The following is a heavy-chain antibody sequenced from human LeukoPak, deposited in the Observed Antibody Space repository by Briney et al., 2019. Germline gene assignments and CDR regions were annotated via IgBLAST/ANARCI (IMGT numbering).Heavy chain of an antibody. CDR2: INHSGST. J-gene: IGHJ4*02. V-gene: IGHV4-39*07. CDR3: ARLPTD. Sequence: SETLSLTCTVSGGSISSGGYYWSWIRQPPGKGLEWIGEINHSGSTNYNPSLKSRVTISVDTSKNQFSLKLSSVTAADTAVYYCARLPTDWGQGTLVTVSS. CDR1: GGSISSGGYY. D-gene: IGHD1-26*01.